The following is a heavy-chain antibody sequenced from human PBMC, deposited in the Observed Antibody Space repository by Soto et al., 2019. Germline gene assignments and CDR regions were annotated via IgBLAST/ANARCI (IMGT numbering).Heavy chain of an antibody. CDR2: INDGSEE. CDR3: ARDDLFVDNGLDH. D-gene: IGHD1-1*01. J-gene: IGHJ4*02. Sequence: QVQLVESGGGVVRPGTSLRLSCAATGFSFSAHGMHWVRQAPGKGLEWLAVINDGSEEGYADSVRGRFTISRDNARNILYLQMDNLRAEDSALYECARDDLFVDNGLDHWGQGTLVTVSS. CDR1: GFSFSAHG. V-gene: IGHV3-33*01.